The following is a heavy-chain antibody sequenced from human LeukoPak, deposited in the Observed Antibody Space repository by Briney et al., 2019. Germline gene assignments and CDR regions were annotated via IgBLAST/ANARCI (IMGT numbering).Heavy chain of an antibody. CDR1: GFTFSSYG. CDR3: AKDRGTGYSSGWSFDW. J-gene: IGHJ4*02. CDR2: ISGSGGTT. D-gene: IGHD6-19*01. Sequence: GGSLRLFCVASGFTFSSYGMSWVRQAPGKGLEWVSAISGSGGTTYYADSVKGRFTISRDNSKNTLYLQMNSQRAEDTAVYYCAKDRGTGYSSGWSFDWWGQGTLVTVSS. V-gene: IGHV3-23*01.